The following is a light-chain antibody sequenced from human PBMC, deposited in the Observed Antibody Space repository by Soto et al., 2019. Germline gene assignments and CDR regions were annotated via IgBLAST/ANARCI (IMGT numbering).Light chain of an antibody. CDR3: QKYNSAPLT. J-gene: IGKJ4*01. CDR1: QSISNR. Sequence: DIQMTQSPSTLSASVGDRVTITCRASQSISNRLAWYQQKPGKAPKVLIYDASSLQAGVPSRFSGSGSGTDFTLTISSLQPEDVAAYYCQKYNSAPLTFGGGTKVDIK. CDR2: DAS. V-gene: IGKV1-27*01.